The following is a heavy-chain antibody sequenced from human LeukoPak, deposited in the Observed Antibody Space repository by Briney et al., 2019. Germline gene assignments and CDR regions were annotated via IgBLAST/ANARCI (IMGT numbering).Heavy chain of an antibody. J-gene: IGHJ4*02. CDR3: ARDRVDKGAFDY. Sequence: GGSLRLSCAASGFTFSSYWMTWVRQVPGKGLEWVANINQDGSEKNYVDSEKGRFTISRDNAKNSLYLQMNSLRAEDTAVYYCARDRVDKGAFDYWGQGTLVTVSS. CDR1: GFTFSSYW. CDR2: INQDGSEK. D-gene: IGHD2-15*01. V-gene: IGHV3-7*01.